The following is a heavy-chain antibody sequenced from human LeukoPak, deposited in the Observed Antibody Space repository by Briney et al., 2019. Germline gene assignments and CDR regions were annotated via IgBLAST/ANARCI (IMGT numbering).Heavy chain of an antibody. CDR2: IFHSGST. CDR1: GYSISSGYY. V-gene: IGHV4-38-2*02. CDR3: ASSPIFYDIPH. Sequence: PSETLSLTCTVSGYSISSGYYWGWIRQPPGKGLEWIGSIFHSGSTYYNPSLKSRVTISVDTSKNQFSLKLSSVTAADTAVYYCASSPIFYDIPHWGQGTLVTVSS. J-gene: IGHJ4*02. D-gene: IGHD3-9*01.